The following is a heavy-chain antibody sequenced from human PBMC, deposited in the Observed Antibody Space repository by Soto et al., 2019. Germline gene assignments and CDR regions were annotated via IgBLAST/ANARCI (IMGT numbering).Heavy chain of an antibody. CDR2: ISCSTSYI. CDR1: GFTFSSYS. J-gene: IGHJ6*02. V-gene: IGHV3-21*01. CDR3: ARVVDYCDPYYYYGMDV. Sequence: PGGSLRLSCAASGFTFSSYSMNWVRQAPGKGPEWVSSISCSTSYIYYADSVKGRFTISRDNAKNSLYLQMNSLRAEDTAVYYCARVVDYCDPYYYYGMDVWGQGTTVTV. D-gene: IGHD3-22*01.